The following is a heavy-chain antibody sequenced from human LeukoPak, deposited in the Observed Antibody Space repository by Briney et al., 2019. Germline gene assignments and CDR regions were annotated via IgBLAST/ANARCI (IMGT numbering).Heavy chain of an antibody. CDR1: GYTFTSYY. Sequence: ASVKVSCKASGYTFTSYYMHWVRQAPGQGLEWMGVSNPSGVGTNYAQKFQGRVTMTRDTSTTTVYMELSSLRSEDTAVYYCAREESGGYFDYWGQGTLATVSS. D-gene: IGHD2-8*02. CDR2: SNPSGVGT. J-gene: IGHJ4*02. CDR3: AREESGGYFDY. V-gene: IGHV1-46*01.